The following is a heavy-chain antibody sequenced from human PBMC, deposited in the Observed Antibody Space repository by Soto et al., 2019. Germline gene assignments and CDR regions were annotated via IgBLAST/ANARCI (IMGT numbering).Heavy chain of an antibody. CDR3: ARDSGIAVAGSPLFYNGWDV. Sequence: QVQLVQSGAEVKKPGSSVKVSCKASGGTFSSYAISWVRQAPGQGLEWLGGIIPFFGTSNYAQKFQARVTIIADKSTTTVHMELSSLRSEDTAVYYCARDSGIAVAGSPLFYNGWDVLGQGTTVTVSS. D-gene: IGHD6-19*01. V-gene: IGHV1-69*06. CDR1: GGTFSSYA. J-gene: IGHJ6*02. CDR2: IIPFFGTS.